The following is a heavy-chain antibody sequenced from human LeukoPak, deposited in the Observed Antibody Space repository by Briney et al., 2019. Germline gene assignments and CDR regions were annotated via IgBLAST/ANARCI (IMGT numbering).Heavy chain of an antibody. Sequence: GSLRLSCAASGFTFSNYAMHWVRQAPGKGLESVSAISSNGGSTYYANSVKGRFTISRDNSKNTLYLQMGGLRAEDMAVYYCARVGYYYYDSSGYSDWGQGTLVTVSS. J-gene: IGHJ4*02. CDR3: ARVGYYYYDSSGYSD. CDR2: ISSNGGST. V-gene: IGHV3-64*01. CDR1: GFTFSNYA. D-gene: IGHD3-22*01.